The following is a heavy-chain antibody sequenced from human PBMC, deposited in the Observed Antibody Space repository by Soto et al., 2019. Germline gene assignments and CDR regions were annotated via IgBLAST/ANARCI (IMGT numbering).Heavy chain of an antibody. Sequence: QVQLVESGGGVVQPGRSLRLSCAASGFTFSSYGMHWVRQAPGKGLEWVAVISYDGSNKYYADSVKGRFTIARDKSKNTVYLQMTSLRAEDTAVYYCAKDWEQQLVLGSYFAYWGQGTLVTVSS. CDR3: AKDWEQQLVLGSYFAY. CDR2: ISYDGSNK. D-gene: IGHD6-13*01. J-gene: IGHJ4*02. CDR1: GFTFSSYG. V-gene: IGHV3-30*18.